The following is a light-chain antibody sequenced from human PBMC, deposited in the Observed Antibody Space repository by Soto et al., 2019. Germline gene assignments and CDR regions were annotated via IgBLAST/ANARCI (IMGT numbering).Light chain of an antibody. J-gene: IGKJ2*01. CDR2: GAS. Sequence: EIVLTQSPGTLSLSPGERATLSCRASQSVASNYLAWYQQQPGQTPRLLIYGASSRAPDIPDRFSGSGSGTDVTLTISSLEPEDFAVYYCQQYGISPPYTFGQGTKLEIK. CDR1: QSVASNY. CDR3: QQYGISPPYT. V-gene: IGKV3-20*01.